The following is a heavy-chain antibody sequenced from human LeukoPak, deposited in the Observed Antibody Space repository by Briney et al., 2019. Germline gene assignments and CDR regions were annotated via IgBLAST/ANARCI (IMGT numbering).Heavy chain of an antibody. CDR2: INTDGSST. CDR1: GFTFSSYW. CDR3: ARASFGEWYYFDY. V-gene: IGHV3-74*01. J-gene: IGHJ4*02. Sequence: PGGSLRLSCAASGFTFSSYWMHWVRHAPGKGLVWVSRINTDGSSTSYADSVKGRFTISRDNAKNTLYLQMNSLRAEDTAVYYCARASFGEWYYFDYWGQGTLVTVSS. D-gene: IGHD3-16*01.